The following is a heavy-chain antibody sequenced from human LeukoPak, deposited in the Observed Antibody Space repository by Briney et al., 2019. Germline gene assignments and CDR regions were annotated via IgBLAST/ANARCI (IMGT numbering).Heavy chain of an antibody. CDR3: ARVDLLYYYYMDV. CDR2: IYHSGST. J-gene: IGHJ6*03. Sequence: SSETLSLTCTVSGYSISSGYYWGWIRQPPGKGLEWIGSIYHSGSTFYNPSLKSRVTISVDTSKNQFSLKLSSVTAADTAVYYCARVDLLYYYYMDVWGKGTTVTVSS. V-gene: IGHV4-38-2*02. CDR1: GYSISSGYY. D-gene: IGHD5-12*01.